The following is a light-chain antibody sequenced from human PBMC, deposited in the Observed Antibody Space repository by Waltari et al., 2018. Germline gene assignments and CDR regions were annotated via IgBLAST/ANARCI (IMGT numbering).Light chain of an antibody. CDR1: QTISSY. Sequence: DIQMTQSPSSLSASVGDRVTIPCRASQTISSYLAWYQQKPGKVPKLLIYAASSLESGVPSRFSGSGSGTEFTLTISSLQPEDFATYYCQQHNSHPYSFGQGTKVEIK. V-gene: IGKV1-17*03. CDR2: AAS. J-gene: IGKJ2*03. CDR3: QQHNSHPYS.